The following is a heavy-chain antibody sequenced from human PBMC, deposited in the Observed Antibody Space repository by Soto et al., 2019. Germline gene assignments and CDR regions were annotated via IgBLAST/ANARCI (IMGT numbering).Heavy chain of an antibody. J-gene: IGHJ1*01. CDR2: ISDSGGSS. Sequence: PGGSLRLSCAASGFSFGNYVMNWVRQAPGKGLEWASGISDSGGSSSSADSVKGRFTVSRDNSKNTLYLQMDSLTGDDTAVYYCTKGGDSWSGYAQHWGQGALVTVSS. V-gene: IGHV3-23*01. D-gene: IGHD3-3*01. CDR1: GFSFGNYV. CDR3: TKGGDSWSGYAQH.